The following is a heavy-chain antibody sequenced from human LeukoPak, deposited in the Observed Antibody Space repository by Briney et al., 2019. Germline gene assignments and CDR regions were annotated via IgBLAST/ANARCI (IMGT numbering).Heavy chain of an antibody. CDR3: ASTPNYYDSSGIFDY. CDR1: GGSISSYY. D-gene: IGHD3-22*01. J-gene: IGHJ4*02. V-gene: IGHV4-59*01. Sequence: SETLSPTCTVSGGSISSYYWSWIRQPPGKGLEWIGYIYYSGSTNYNPSLKSRVTISVDTSKNQFSLKLSSVTAADTAMYYCASTPNYYDSSGIFDYWGQGTLVTVSS. CDR2: IYYSGST.